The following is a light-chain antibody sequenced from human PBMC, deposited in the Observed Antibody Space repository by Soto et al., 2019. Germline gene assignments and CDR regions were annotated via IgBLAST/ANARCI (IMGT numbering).Light chain of an antibody. CDR1: SSNIGSNT. Sequence: QSVLTQPPSASGTPGQRVTISCSGSSSNIGSNTVTWYQQLPGTAPKLLIYNSNQRPSGVPDRFSGSKSGTSASLAISGLQSEDEADYYCAVWDDRLNGCVLFGGGTKLTVL. V-gene: IGLV1-44*01. J-gene: IGLJ2*01. CDR2: NSN. CDR3: AVWDDRLNGCVL.